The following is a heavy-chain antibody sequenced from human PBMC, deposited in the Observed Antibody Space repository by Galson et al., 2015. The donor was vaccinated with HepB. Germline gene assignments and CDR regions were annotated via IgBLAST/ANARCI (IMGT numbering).Heavy chain of an antibody. D-gene: IGHD6-13*01. Sequence: SLRLSCAASGFTFSTFGMHWVRQAPGKGLEWVSAISGSGGSTYYADSVKGRFTISRDNSKNTLYLQMNSLRAEDTAVYYCAREIIAAGYYFDYWGQGTLVTVSS. V-gene: IGHV3-23*01. CDR3: AREIIAAGYYFDY. J-gene: IGHJ4*02. CDR1: GFTFSTFG. CDR2: ISGSGGST.